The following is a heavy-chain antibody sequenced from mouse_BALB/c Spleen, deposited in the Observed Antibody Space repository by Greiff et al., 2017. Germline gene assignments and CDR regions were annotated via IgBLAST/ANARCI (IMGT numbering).Heavy chain of an antibody. J-gene: IGHJ1*01. D-gene: IGHD1-2*01. V-gene: IGHV1S56*01. CDR1: GYTFTSYD. Sequence: QVHVKQSGAELVKPGASVKLSCKASGYTFTSYDINWVRQRPEQGLEWIGWIFPGDGSTKYNEKFKGKATLTTDKSSSTAYMQLSRLTSEDSAVYFCARGATATDWYFDVWGAGTTVTVSS. CDR2: IFPGDGST. CDR3: ARGATATDWYFDV.